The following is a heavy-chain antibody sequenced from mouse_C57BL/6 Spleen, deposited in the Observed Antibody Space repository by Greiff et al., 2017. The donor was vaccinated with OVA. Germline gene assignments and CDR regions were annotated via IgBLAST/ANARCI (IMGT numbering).Heavy chain of an antibody. Sequence: ESGPGLVKPSQSLSLTCSVTGYSITSGYYWNWIRQFPGNKLEWMGYISYDGSNNYNPSLKNRISITRDTSKNQFFLKLNSVTTEDTATYYCARDAPFYYYGSSYDWGQGTTLTVSS. D-gene: IGHD1-1*01. CDR2: ISYDGSN. CDR1: GYSITSGYY. J-gene: IGHJ2*01. CDR3: ARDAPFYYYGSSYD. V-gene: IGHV3-6*01.